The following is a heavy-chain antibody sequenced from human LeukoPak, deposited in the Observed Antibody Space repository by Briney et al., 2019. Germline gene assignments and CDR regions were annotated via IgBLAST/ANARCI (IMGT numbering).Heavy chain of an antibody. V-gene: IGHV3-7*01. Sequence: GGSLRLSCAASGFTFSIYWTSWLPQAPGKGREGVANMKQDETEKYYVDSVKGRFTISRDNAKNSLYLQMNSLRAEDTAVYYCASGAHYSSSWSYLDYWGQGALVTVSS. CDR1: GFTFSIYW. CDR3: ASGAHYSSSWSYLDY. J-gene: IGHJ4*02. CDR2: MKQDETEK. D-gene: IGHD6-13*01.